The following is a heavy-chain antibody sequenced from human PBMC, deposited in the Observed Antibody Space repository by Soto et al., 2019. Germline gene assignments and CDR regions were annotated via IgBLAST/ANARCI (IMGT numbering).Heavy chain of an antibody. CDR2: INHSGST. CDR1: GGSFSGYY. CDR3: ARGGPYYYDSSRNWFDP. Sequence: SETLSLTCAVYGGSFSGYYWSWIRQPPGKGLEWIGEINHSGSTNYNPSLKSRVTISVDTSKSQFSLKLSSVTAADTAVYYCARGGPYYYDSSRNWFDPWGQGTLVTVSS. D-gene: IGHD3-22*01. V-gene: IGHV4-34*01. J-gene: IGHJ5*02.